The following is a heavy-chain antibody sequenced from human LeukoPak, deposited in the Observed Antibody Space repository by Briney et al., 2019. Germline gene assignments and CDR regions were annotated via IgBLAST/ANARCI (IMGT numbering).Heavy chain of an antibody. CDR2: IYSGGST. J-gene: IGHJ6*03. V-gene: IGHV3-66*01. CDR1: GFTVSSNY. CDR3: ARGRGYYGSGKDYMDV. Sequence: PGGSLRLSCAASGFTVSSNYMSWVRQAPGKGLEWVSVIYSGGSTYYADSVKGRFTISRDNSKNTLYLQMNSLRAEDTAVYYCARGRGYYGSGKDYMDVWGKGTTVTISS. D-gene: IGHD3-10*01.